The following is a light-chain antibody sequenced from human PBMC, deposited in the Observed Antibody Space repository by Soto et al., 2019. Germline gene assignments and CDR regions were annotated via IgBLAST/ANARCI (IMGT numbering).Light chain of an antibody. CDR3: QTWGTGIQGV. J-gene: IGLJ3*02. CDR1: SGHSSYA. V-gene: IGLV4-69*01. Sequence: QSVLTQSPSASASLGASVKLTCTLSSGHSSYAIAWHQQQPEKGPRYLMKLNSDGSHSKGDGIPDRFSGSSSGAERYLTIPCLQSEDEADYYCQTWGTGIQGVFGGGTKLTVL. CDR2: LNSDGSH.